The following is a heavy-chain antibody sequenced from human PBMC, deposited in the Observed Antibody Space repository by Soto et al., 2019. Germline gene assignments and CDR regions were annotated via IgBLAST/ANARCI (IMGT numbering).Heavy chain of an antibody. CDR1: GDSVSSNSAS. V-gene: IGHV6-1*01. Sequence: PSQTLSLTCAISGDSVSSNSASWNWIRRSPSGGLEWLGRTYYMSRWYNDYAVSVRSRITINPDTSKNQLSLHLNSLTPEDTAVYYCAGTPSLQWYYMDVWGKGTTGTV. CDR3: AGTPSLQWYYMDV. J-gene: IGHJ6*03. D-gene: IGHD1-7*01. CDR2: TYYMSRWYN.